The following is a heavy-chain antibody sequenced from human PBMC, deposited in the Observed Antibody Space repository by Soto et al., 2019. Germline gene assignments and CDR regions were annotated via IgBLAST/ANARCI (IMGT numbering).Heavy chain of an antibody. V-gene: IGHV1-2*02. D-gene: IGHD3-9*01. J-gene: IGHJ6*02. Sequence: ASVNVSFKASGHIFTGYHIHWVRQAPGRGLEWMGWINPNSGDTEYAQNFQGRVTMTRDTSFNLVYMEMSGLMSDDTAVYYCARDARGTRGFDEMDIWGQGTTVTVSS. CDR2: INPNSGDT. CDR3: ARDARGTRGFDEMDI. CDR1: GHIFTGYH.